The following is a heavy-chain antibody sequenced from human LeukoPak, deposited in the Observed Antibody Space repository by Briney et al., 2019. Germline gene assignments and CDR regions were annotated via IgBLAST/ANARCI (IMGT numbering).Heavy chain of an antibody. V-gene: IGHV1-18*01. J-gene: IGHJ4*02. CDR3: ATVRYYGSGTAPVFAY. CDR2: ISAYNGNT. Sequence: ASVKVSCKASGYTFITYGISWVRQAPGQGLEWMGWISAYNGNTNYAQKLQGRVTMTTDTSTRIAYMELRSLRSDDTAVYYCATVRYYGSGTAPVFAYWGQGTLVTVSS. D-gene: IGHD3-10*01. CDR1: GYTFITYG.